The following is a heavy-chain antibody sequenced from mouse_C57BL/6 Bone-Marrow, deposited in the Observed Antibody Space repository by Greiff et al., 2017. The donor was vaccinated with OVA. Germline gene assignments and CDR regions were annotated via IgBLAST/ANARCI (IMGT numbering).Heavy chain of an antibody. CDR1: GYTFTDYN. CDR3: ARDRYYDGSSYDWYFDV. D-gene: IGHD1-1*01. J-gene: IGHJ1*03. CDR2: INPNNGGT. Sequence: EVQLQQSGPELVKPGASVKMSCKASGYTFTDYNMHWVKQSHGKSLEWIGYINPNNGGTSYNQKFKGKATLTVNKSSSTAYMELRSLTSEDSAVYYCARDRYYDGSSYDWYFDVWGTGTTVTVSS. V-gene: IGHV1-22*01.